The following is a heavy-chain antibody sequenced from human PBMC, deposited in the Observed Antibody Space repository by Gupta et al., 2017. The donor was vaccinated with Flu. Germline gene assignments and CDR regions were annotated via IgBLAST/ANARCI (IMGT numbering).Heavy chain of an antibody. V-gene: IGHV3-23*01. CDR3: AKGAYKGTSFDF. Sequence: EVQLLESGGDLVQPGGSLRLSCAASGFTFSSYSMTWVRQAPGQGLEWVSTINQSGGTTKYADSVKGRFTISRDNSKDTLYVQMNSLRVEDTAVYFCAKGAYKGTSFDFWGQGTLVTVSS. CDR2: INQSGGTT. J-gene: IGHJ4*02. CDR1: GFTFSSYS. D-gene: IGHD1-14*01.